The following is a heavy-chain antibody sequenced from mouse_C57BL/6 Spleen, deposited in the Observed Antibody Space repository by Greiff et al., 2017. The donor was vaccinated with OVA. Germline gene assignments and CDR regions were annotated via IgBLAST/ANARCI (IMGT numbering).Heavy chain of an antibody. V-gene: IGHV1-15*01. CDR3: TRPTTVPGY. CDR1: GYTFTDYE. D-gene: IGHD1-1*01. J-gene: IGHJ2*01. CDR2: IDPETGGT. Sequence: QVQLQQSGAELVRPGASVTLSCKASGYTFTDYEMHWVKQTPVHGLEWIGAIDPETGGTAYNQKFKGKAILTADKSSSTAYMELRSLTSEDSAVYYCTRPTTVPGYWGQGTTLTVSS.